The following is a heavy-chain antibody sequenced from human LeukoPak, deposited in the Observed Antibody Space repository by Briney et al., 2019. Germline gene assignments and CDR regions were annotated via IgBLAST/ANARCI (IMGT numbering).Heavy chain of an antibody. V-gene: IGHV4-59*01. CDR1: GGSISSYY. D-gene: IGHD3-22*01. CDR2: IYYSGST. Sequence: PSETLSLTCTVSGGSISSYYWGWIRQPPGKGLEWIGYIYYSGSTNYNPSLKSRVTISVDTSKNQFSLQLSSVTAADTAVYYCARSRGGSYYGFDYWGQGTLVTVSS. CDR3: ARSRGGSYYGFDY. J-gene: IGHJ4*02.